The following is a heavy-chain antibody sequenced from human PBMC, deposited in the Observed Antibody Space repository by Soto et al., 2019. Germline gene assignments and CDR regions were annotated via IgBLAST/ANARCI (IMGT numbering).Heavy chain of an antibody. D-gene: IGHD6-13*01. Sequence: QVQLVQSGAEVKKPGASVKVSCKASGYTFTSYGISWVRQAPGQGLEWMGWISAYNGNTNYAQKLQGRVTMTTDTSTSTAYMELRSLRSDDTAVYYCARPVQDSSSWYPSVDYYYYYGMDVWGQGTTVTVSS. CDR1: GYTFTSYG. CDR3: ARPVQDSSSWYPSVDYYYYYGMDV. V-gene: IGHV1-18*01. CDR2: ISAYNGNT. J-gene: IGHJ6*02.